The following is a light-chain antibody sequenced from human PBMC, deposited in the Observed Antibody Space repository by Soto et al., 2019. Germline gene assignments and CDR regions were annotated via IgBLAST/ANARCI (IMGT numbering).Light chain of an antibody. J-gene: IGKJ1*01. CDR3: HQRQSWPRK. CDR2: YTS. Sequence: EIVLTQSPATLSSSPGEKATLSCRASQYVGTRLAWYQHKPGQAPRLLIYYTSNRATGIPARFSGSGSGTDFTLTINSLAPEDFAIYYCHQRQSWPRKFGQGTKV. V-gene: IGKV3-11*01. CDR1: QYVGTR.